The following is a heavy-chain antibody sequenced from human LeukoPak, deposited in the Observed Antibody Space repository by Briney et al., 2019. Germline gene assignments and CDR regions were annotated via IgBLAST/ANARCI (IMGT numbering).Heavy chain of an antibody. J-gene: IGHJ3*02. D-gene: IGHD6-13*01. V-gene: IGHV4-59*01. CDR2: IYYSGST. CDR3: ARSRSSSWDDAFDI. Sequence: SETLSLTCTVSGGSISSYYWSWIRQPPGNGLEWMGYIYYSGSTNYNPSLKSRVTISVDTSKNQFSLKLSSVTAADTAVYYCARSRSSSWDDAFDIWGQGTMVTVSS. CDR1: GGSISSYY.